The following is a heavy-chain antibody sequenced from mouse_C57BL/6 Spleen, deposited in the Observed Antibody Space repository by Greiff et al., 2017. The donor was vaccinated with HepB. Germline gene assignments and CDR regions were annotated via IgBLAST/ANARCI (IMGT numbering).Heavy chain of an antibody. CDR3: TNYYGSSMDY. Sequence: EVKLVESGAELVRPGASVKLSCTASGFNIKDDYMHWVKQRPEQGLEWIGWIDPENGDTEYASKFQGKATITADTSSNTAYLQLSSLTSEDTAVYYCTNYYGSSMDYWGQGTSVTVSS. CDR1: GFNIKDDY. J-gene: IGHJ4*01. V-gene: IGHV14-4*01. D-gene: IGHD1-1*01. CDR2: IDPENGDT.